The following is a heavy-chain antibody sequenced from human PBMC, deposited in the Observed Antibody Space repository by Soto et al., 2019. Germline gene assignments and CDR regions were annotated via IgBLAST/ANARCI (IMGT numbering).Heavy chain of an antibody. D-gene: IGHD3-3*01. CDR1: GFTFSSYA. J-gene: IGHJ6*02. CDR2: ISGRGGST. CDR3: AKRIFGVVPFGMDV. V-gene: IGHV3-23*01. Sequence: GGSLRLSCAASGFTFSSYAMSWVRQAPGKGLEWVSAISGRGGSTYYADSVKGRFTISRDNSKNTLYLQMNSLRAEDTSVYYYAKRIFGVVPFGMDVWGQGATVTVSS.